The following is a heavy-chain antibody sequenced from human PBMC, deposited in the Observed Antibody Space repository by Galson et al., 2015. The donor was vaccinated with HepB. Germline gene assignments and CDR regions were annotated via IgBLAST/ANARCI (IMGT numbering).Heavy chain of an antibody. D-gene: IGHD6-13*01. J-gene: IGHJ4*02. CDR1: GFTFSGSA. Sequence: SLRLSCAASGFTFSGSAMHWVRQASGKGLEWVGRIRSKANSYATAYAASVKGRFTISRDDSKNTAYLQMNSLKTEDTAVYYCTRRIAAGVFDYWGQGTLVTVSS. CDR3: TRRIAAGVFDY. CDR2: IRSKANSYAT. V-gene: IGHV3-73*01.